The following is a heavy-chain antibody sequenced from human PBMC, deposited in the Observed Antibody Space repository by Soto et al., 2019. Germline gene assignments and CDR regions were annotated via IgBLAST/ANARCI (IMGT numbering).Heavy chain of an antibody. CDR3: ARGDLNGAISVGMHDY. D-gene: IGHD7-27*01. J-gene: IGHJ4*02. CDR2: ISKDGDVT. CDR1: GFTFNSYA. Sequence: EVQLVQSGGGLVQPGGSLRLSCAASGFTFNSYAMHWVRQAPGKGLEYASAISKDGDVTYYADSVKGRFTISRDNSKKMLYLQMGSLRVEDMVVYYCARGDLNGAISVGMHDYCGQGDLVIVSS. V-gene: IGHV3-64*07.